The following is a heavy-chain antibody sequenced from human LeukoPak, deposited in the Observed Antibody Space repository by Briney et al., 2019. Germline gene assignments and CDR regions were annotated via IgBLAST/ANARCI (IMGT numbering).Heavy chain of an antibody. D-gene: IGHD6-13*01. V-gene: IGHV3-30-3*01. CDR3: ARGYGIAAGD. CDR2: ISYDGSNK. Sequence: GGSLRLSCAAPGFTFSSYAMHWVRQAPGKGLEWVAVISYDGSNKYYADSVKGRFTISRDNSKNTLYLQMNSLRAEDTAVYYCARGYGIAAGDWGQGTLVTVSS. J-gene: IGHJ4*02. CDR1: GFTFSSYA.